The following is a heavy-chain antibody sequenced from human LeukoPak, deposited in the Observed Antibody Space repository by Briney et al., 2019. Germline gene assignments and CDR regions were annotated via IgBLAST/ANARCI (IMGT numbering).Heavy chain of an antibody. Sequence: ASVKVSCKASGYTFTSYGISWVRQAPGQGLEWMGWISAYNGNTNYAQKLQGRVTMTTDTSTSTAYMELRSLRSDDTAVYYCARSPRLLWFGEWRNDAFDIWGQGAMVTVSS. CDR3: ARSPRLLWFGEWRNDAFDI. CDR1: GYTFTSYG. CDR2: ISAYNGNT. D-gene: IGHD3-10*01. J-gene: IGHJ3*02. V-gene: IGHV1-18*01.